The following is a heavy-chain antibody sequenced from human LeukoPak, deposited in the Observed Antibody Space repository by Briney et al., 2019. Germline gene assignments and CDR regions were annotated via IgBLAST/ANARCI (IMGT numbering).Heavy chain of an antibody. CDR2: INPDGGTT. CDR1: GFTFSGYW. Sequence: GGSLRLSCEASGFTFSGYWMYWVRQGPGKGLVWVSHINPDGGTTTYADSVKGRFTISRDNSKNTLYLQMNSLRAEDTAVYYCARAPTNSSGWYTYYYGMDVWGQGTTVTVSS. D-gene: IGHD6-19*01. V-gene: IGHV3-74*01. CDR3: ARAPTNSSGWYTYYYGMDV. J-gene: IGHJ6*02.